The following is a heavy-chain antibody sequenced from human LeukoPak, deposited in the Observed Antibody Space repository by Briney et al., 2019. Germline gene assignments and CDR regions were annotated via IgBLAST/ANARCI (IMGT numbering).Heavy chain of an antibody. J-gene: IGHJ4*02. CDR1: GFTFNIYA. CDR3: LKDYTYYYGSSGPD. CDR2: ISNTGGKT. V-gene: IGHV3-64D*06. D-gene: IGHD3-22*01. Sequence: PGESLTLSCSASGFTFNIYAMHWVRQAPGKGLEYVSTISNTGGKTYYADSVTGRFIISRDNSKNTLYLHMRNLRAEDTAFYYCLKDYTYYYGSSGPDWGQGALVTVSS.